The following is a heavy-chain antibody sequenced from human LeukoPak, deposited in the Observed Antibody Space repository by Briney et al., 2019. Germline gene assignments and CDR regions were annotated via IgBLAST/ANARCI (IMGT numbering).Heavy chain of an antibody. CDR1: GYTFNSYG. V-gene: IGHV1-18*01. Sequence: ASVKVSCKASGYTFNSYGISWVRQAPGQGLEWMGWITAYNGNTNYAEKHKGRVTMTTDTSTSTAYMELRSLRSDDTAVYYCARQGPGAFDIWGQGTMVTVSS. J-gene: IGHJ3*02. CDR2: ITAYNGNT. CDR3: ARQGPGAFDI. D-gene: IGHD7-27*01.